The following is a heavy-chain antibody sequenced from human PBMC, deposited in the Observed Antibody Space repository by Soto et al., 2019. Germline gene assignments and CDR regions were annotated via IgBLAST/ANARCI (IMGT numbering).Heavy chain of an antibody. Sequence: EVHLVESGGGLVQPGGSLRLSCAASGFTFSTYWMHWVRQAPGKGLVWVSRINSDGSSTSYADSVKGRFTISRDNAKNKMYLQMNSLRAEDTAVDYCTRVGYSSGYGFWGQGTLVTVSS. CDR1: GFTFSTYW. D-gene: IGHD5-18*01. CDR3: TRVGYSSGYGF. V-gene: IGHV3-74*01. J-gene: IGHJ4*02. CDR2: INSDGSST.